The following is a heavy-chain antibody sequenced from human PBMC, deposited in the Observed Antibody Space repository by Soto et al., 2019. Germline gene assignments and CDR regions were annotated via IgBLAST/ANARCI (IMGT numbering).Heavy chain of an antibody. Sequence: ASVRVSCKXSGYTFTGYYMHWVRQAPGQGLEWMGWINPNSGGTNYAQKFQGRVTMTRDTSISTAYMELSRLRSDDTAVYYCARERVTYYYYGMDVWGQGTTVTVSS. D-gene: IGHD4-4*01. CDR3: ARERVTYYYYGMDV. CDR2: INPNSGGT. J-gene: IGHJ6*02. V-gene: IGHV1-2*02. CDR1: GYTFTGYY.